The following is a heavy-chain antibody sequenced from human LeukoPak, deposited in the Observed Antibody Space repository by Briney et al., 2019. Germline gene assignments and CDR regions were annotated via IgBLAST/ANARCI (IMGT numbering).Heavy chain of an antibody. V-gene: IGHV3-23*01. J-gene: IGHJ4*02. CDR3: AKRYCSGGSCSFDY. CDR2: ISGSGGST. D-gene: IGHD2-15*01. Sequence: GGSLRLSCAASGFTFSNAWMSWVRQAPGKGLEWVSAISGSGGSTYYADSVKGRFTISRDNSNTLYLHMNSLRADDTAVYYCAKRYCSGGSCSFDYWGQGTLVTVSS. CDR1: GFTFSNAW.